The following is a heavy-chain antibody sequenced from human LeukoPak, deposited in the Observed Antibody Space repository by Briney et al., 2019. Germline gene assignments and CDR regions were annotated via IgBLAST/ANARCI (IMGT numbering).Heavy chain of an antibody. CDR1: GYTFTSYY. J-gene: IGHJ5*02. V-gene: IGHV1-46*01. D-gene: IGHD6-13*01. Sequence: ASVKVSCKASGYTFTSYYMHWVRQAPGQGLEWMGIINPSGGSTSYAQKFQGRVTMTRDTSTSTVYMELSSLRSEDTAVYYCARRRGVAAAGNWLDPWGQGTLVTVSS. CDR3: ARRRGVAAAGNWLDP. CDR2: INPSGGST.